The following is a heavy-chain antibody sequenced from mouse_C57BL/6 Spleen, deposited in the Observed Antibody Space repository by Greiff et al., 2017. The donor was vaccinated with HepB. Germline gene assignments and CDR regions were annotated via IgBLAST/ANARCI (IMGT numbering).Heavy chain of an antibody. D-gene: IGHD1-1*01. Sequence: QVQLQQSGAELVRPGSSVKLSCKASGYTFTSYWMHWVKQRPIQGLEWIGNIDPSDSETHYNQKFKDKATLTVDKSSSTAYMQLSSLTSEDSAVYYCARWGTTVPFDYWGQGTTLTVSS. V-gene: IGHV1-52*01. CDR3: ARWGTTVPFDY. CDR1: GYTFTSYW. CDR2: IDPSDSET. J-gene: IGHJ2*01.